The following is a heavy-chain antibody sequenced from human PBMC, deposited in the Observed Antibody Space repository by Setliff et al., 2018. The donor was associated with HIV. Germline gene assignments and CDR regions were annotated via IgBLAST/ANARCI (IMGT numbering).Heavy chain of an antibody. V-gene: IGHV4-39*01. CDR3: AETIGRYFDIFDN. D-gene: IGHD3-9*01. CDR2: ISSSGNT. J-gene: IGHJ4*02. Sequence: SETLSLTCTVAGGSISSTSYYWGWIRQPPGTGLEWIGSISSSGNTYYNPSLKSRVTTSVDTPKNQFSLKLNSVTAADTAVYYCAETIGRYFDIFDNWGQGMLVTVSS. CDR1: GGSISSTSYY.